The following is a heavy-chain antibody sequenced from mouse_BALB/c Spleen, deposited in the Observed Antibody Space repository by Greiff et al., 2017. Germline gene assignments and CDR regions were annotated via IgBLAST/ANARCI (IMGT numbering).Heavy chain of an antibody. CDR3: ARMDGYDGGLLAY. D-gene: IGHD2-2*01. CDR1: GFSLTSYG. CDR2: IWSGGST. Sequence: VQLQQSGPGLVQPSQSLSITCTVSGFSLTSYGVHWVRQSPGKGLEWLGVIWSGGSTDYNAAFISRLSISKDNSKSQVFFKMNSLQANDTAIYYCARMDGYDGGLLAYWGQGTLVTVSA. V-gene: IGHV2-2*02. J-gene: IGHJ3*01.